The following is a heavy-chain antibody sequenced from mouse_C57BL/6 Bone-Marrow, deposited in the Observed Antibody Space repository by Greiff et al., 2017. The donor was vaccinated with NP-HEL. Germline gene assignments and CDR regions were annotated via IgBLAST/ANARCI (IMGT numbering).Heavy chain of an antibody. V-gene: IGHV1-74*01. J-gene: IGHJ2*01. CDR3: EITAITTVVATDY. D-gene: IGHD1-1*01. Sequence: QVQLQQPGAELVKPGASVKVSCKASGYTFTSYWMPWVKQRPGQGLEWIGRIHPSDSDTNYNHNFKGKSTLTVDKSSSTASRQLSSLTSEDSAVYYCEITAITTVVATDYGGQGTTLTVSS. CDR1: GYTFTSYW. CDR2: IHPSDSDT.